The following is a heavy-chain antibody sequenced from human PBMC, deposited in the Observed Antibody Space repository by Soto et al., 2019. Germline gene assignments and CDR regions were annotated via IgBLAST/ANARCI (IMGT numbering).Heavy chain of an antibody. CDR2: IKGDGSST. D-gene: IGHD3-10*01. Sequence: EVQLVESGGDSVQPGGSLRLSCAASGFTFSTYWMHWVRQAPGEGLVWVSRIKGDGSSTSSADSMEGRFTISRDNAKNTVYLHMNSLRADDTSVYYCARGAVHNYYLDYGGQGTLVTVSS. V-gene: IGHV3-74*01. CDR3: ARGAVHNYYLDY. CDR1: GFTFSTYW. J-gene: IGHJ4*02.